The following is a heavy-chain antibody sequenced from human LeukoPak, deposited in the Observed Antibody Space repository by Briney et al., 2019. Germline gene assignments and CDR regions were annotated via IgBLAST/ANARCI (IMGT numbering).Heavy chain of an antibody. V-gene: IGHV1-18*01. J-gene: IGHJ4*02. CDR3: ARDRVGGSYYRALDY. CDR1: GYSFPSYG. D-gene: IGHD1-26*01. Sequence: ASVKVSCKASGYSFPSYGISWVRQAPGQGPEWMGWISAYNGNTNYAQKLQGRVTMTTDTSTSTAYMELRSLRSDDTAVYYCARDRVGGSYYRALDYWGQGTLVTVSS. CDR2: ISAYNGNT.